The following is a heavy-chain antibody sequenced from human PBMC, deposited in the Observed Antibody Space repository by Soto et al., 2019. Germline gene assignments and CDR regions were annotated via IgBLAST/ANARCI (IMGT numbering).Heavy chain of an antibody. CDR1: GYTFTGYY. CDR3: ARVRSSWRGDAFDI. J-gene: IGHJ3*02. Sequence: QVQLVQSGAEVKKPGASVKVSCKASGYTFTGYYMHWVRQAPGPGLEWMGWINPNSGGTNYAQKFQGWVTMTRDTSISTAYMELSRLRSDDTAVYYCARVRSSWRGDAFDIWGQGTMVTVSS. V-gene: IGHV1-2*04. CDR2: INPNSGGT. D-gene: IGHD6-13*01.